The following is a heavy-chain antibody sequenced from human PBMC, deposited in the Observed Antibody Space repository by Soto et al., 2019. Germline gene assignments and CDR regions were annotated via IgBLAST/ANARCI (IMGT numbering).Heavy chain of an antibody. CDR3: ARDYCSSTSCSFEY. Sequence: ASVKVSCKASGYTFTSYGISWVRQAPGQGLEWMGWISAYNGNTNYAQKLQGRVTMTTDTSTSTAYMELRSLRSDDTAVYYCARDYCSSTSCSFEYWGQGTLVTVSS. D-gene: IGHD2-2*01. CDR1: GYTFTSYG. V-gene: IGHV1-18*01. CDR2: ISAYNGNT. J-gene: IGHJ4*02.